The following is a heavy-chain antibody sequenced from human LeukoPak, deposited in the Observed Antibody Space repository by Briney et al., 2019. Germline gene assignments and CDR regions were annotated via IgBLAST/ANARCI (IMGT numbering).Heavy chain of an antibody. CDR3: ARAGDSNSFDY. CDR1: GFTFSSYD. Sequence: GGSLRLSCAASGFTFSSYDMHWVRQATGKGLEWVSAIGTAGDTCYPGSVKGRFTISRENAKNSLYLQMNSLRAGDTAVYYCARAGDSNSFDYWGQGTLVTVSS. J-gene: IGHJ4*02. CDR2: IGTAGDT. D-gene: IGHD3-22*01. V-gene: IGHV3-13*01.